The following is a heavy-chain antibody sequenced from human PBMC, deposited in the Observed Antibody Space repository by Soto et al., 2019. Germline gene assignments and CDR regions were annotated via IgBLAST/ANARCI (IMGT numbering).Heavy chain of an antibody. Sequence: QITLKESGPTLVTPTQTLTLMCTFSGFSLTTHGVGVGWIRQPPGKALELLALIYWDNDKRYSPSLRNRLTINKDHSNNQVVLTMTNMDPMDTATYYCAHRRPDSSGLLNCGTFDIWGPGTMVTVSS. D-gene: IGHD3-22*01. CDR2: IYWDNDK. J-gene: IGHJ3*02. V-gene: IGHV2-5*02. CDR1: GFSLTTHGVG. CDR3: AHRRPDSSGLLNCGTFDI.